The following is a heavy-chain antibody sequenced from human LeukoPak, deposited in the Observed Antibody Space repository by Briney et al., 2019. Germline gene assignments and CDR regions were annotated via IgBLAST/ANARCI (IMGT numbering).Heavy chain of an antibody. J-gene: IGHJ5*02. CDR3: ARGYCSGGSCYSVENWFDP. CDR1: GYTFTGYY. V-gene: IGHV1-2*06. Sequence: GASVKVSCKAAGYTFTGYYMFWVRQAPGQGLEWMGRINPNSGGTNYAQKFQGRVTMTRDTSISTAYMELSRLRSDDTAGYYCARGYCSGGSCYSVENWFDPWGQGTLVTVSS. CDR2: INPNSGGT. D-gene: IGHD2-15*01.